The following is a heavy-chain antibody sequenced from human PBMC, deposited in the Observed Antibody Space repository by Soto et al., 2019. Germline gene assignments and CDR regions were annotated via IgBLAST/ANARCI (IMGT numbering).Heavy chain of an antibody. CDR2: ISAYNGNT. J-gene: IGHJ6*03. Sequence: ASVKVSCKASGYTFTSYGISWVRQAPGQGLEWMGWISAYNGNTNYAQKLQGRVTMTTDTSTSTAYMELRRLRSDDTAVYYCARDPSILPYDILIGSLVGHYYYYYMDVWGKGTTVTVSS. CDR1: GYTFTSYG. CDR3: ARDPSILPYDILIGSLVGHYYYYYMDV. V-gene: IGHV1-18*01. D-gene: IGHD3-9*01.